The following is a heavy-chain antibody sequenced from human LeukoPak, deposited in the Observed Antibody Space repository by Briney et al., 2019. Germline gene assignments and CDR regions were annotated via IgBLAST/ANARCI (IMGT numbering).Heavy chain of an antibody. CDR2: IKSKTDGGTT. Sequence: GGSLRLSCAASGFTFSNAWMSWVRQAPGKGLEWVGRIKSKTDGGTTDYAAPVKGRFTISRDDSKNTLYLQMNSLKTEDTAVYYCAKAVRGYSYGWEYWGQGTLVTVSS. V-gene: IGHV3-15*01. CDR3: AKAVRGYSYGWEY. CDR1: GFTFSNAW. J-gene: IGHJ4*02. D-gene: IGHD5-18*01.